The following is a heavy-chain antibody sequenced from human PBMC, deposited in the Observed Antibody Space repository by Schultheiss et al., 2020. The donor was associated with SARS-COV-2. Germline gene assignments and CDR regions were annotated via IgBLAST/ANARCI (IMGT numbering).Heavy chain of an antibody. Sequence: ASVKVSCKASGYTFTGYYMHWVRQAPGQGLEWMGWINPNSGGTNYAQKFQGRVTMTRDTSISTAYMELSRLRSEDTAVYYCARSIAARLYGMDVWGQGTTVTVSS. D-gene: IGHD6-6*01. CDR3: ARSIAARLYGMDV. V-gene: IGHV1-2*02. J-gene: IGHJ6*02. CDR2: INPNSGGT. CDR1: GYTFTGYY.